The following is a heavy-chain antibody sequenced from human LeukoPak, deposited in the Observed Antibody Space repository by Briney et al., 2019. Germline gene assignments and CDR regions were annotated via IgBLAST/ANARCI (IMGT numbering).Heavy chain of an antibody. Sequence: SQTLFLSCTVSGGSISRGSCYWSWIRQPAGNGLEWIVRIYTIGSTNYNPYLKSRVTISIDKSKHQFSRKLSSVTAADTAVYFCARGPYSYDSSGAFDIWGQGTMVTVSS. J-gene: IGHJ3*02. CDR1: GGSISRGSCY. D-gene: IGHD3-22*01. CDR2: IYTIGST. CDR3: ARGPYSYDSSGAFDI. V-gene: IGHV4-61*02.